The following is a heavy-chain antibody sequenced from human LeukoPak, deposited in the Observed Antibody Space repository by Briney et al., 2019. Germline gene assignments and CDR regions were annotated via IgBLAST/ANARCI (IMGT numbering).Heavy chain of an antibody. Sequence: ASVKASCKASGGTFSSYAISWVRQAPGQGLEWMGGIIPIFGTANYAQKFQGRVTITADESTSTAYMELSSLRSEDTAVYYCARGDIVVVPAAIGSGFDYWGQGTLVTVSS. J-gene: IGHJ4*02. CDR1: GGTFSSYA. CDR2: IIPIFGTA. D-gene: IGHD2-2*01. V-gene: IGHV1-69*13. CDR3: ARGDIVVVPAAIGSGFDY.